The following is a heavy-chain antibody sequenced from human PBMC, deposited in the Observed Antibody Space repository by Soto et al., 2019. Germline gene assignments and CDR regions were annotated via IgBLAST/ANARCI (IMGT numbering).Heavy chain of an antibody. V-gene: IGHV1-69*08. CDR2: IIPALGTA. Sequence: QDQLVQSGAEVKKPGSSMKVSCKASGGTFSSHTFSWVRQAPGQGLEWMGRIIPALGTATYAQKFQGRVTITADESATTVYMELNSLRSEDTAVYYCARPDFGDYWYFDLCGRGTLVTVSS. CDR3: ARPDFGDYWYFDL. J-gene: IGHJ2*01. D-gene: IGHD4-17*01. CDR1: GGTFSSHT.